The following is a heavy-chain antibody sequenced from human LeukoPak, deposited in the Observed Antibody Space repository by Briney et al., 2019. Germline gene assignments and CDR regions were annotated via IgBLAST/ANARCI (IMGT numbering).Heavy chain of an antibody. CDR1: GFTFSSNW. J-gene: IGHJ6*02. V-gene: IGHV3-53*01. Sequence: PGGSLRLSCATSGFTFSSNWMSWVRQAPGKGLEWVSVIYSGGSTYYADSVKGRFTISRDNSKNTLYLQMNSLRAEDTAVYYCARVPYYYYGMDVWGQGTTVTVSS. CDR3: ARVPYYYYGMDV. CDR2: IYSGGST.